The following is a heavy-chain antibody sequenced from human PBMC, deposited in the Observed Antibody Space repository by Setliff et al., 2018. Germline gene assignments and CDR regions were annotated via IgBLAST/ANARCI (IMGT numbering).Heavy chain of an antibody. V-gene: IGHV3-48*03. CDR3: ARDLIRGAPNWFDP. D-gene: IGHD3-10*01. Sequence: GGSLRLSCAASGFTFSNYEMNWVRQAPGKWLEWVSYINSGGSLIYYADSVEGRFTSSSDNAKSSLYLQMNSLRAEDTAVYYCARDLIRGAPNWFDPWGQGTLVTVSS. J-gene: IGHJ5*02. CDR1: GFTFSNYE. CDR2: INSGGSLI.